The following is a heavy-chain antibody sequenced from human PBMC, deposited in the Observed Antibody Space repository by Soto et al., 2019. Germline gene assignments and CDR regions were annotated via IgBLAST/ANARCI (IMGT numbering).Heavy chain of an antibody. Sequence: SETLSLSCTVSGGSISTYYWSWIRQPPGKGLEWIGYIYYNGRTNYNPSLESRVTISLDTSKSQFSLKLSSVSAADTAVYYFARDGSGYDFWSGPYFFDYWGPGTLVTVSS. CDR2: IYYNGRT. CDR3: ARDGSGYDFWSGPYFFDY. D-gene: IGHD3-3*01. CDR1: GGSISTYY. V-gene: IGHV4-59*01. J-gene: IGHJ4*02.